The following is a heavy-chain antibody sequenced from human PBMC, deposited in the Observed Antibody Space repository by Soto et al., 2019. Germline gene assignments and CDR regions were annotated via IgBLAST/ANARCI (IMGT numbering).Heavy chain of an antibody. D-gene: IGHD3-10*01. CDR2: MNPNSGNT. Sequence: QVPLVQSGAEVKKPGASVKVSCKASGYTFTSYDINWVRQATGQGLEWMGWMNPNSGNTGYAQKFQGRVTMTRNTSISTAYMELSSLRSEDTAVYYCARGQWRSLRPGRSIWFDPWGQGTLVTVSS. J-gene: IGHJ5*02. V-gene: IGHV1-8*01. CDR3: ARGQWRSLRPGRSIWFDP. CDR1: GYTFTSYD.